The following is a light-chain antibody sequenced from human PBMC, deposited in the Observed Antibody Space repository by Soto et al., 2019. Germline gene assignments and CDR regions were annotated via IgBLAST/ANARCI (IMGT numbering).Light chain of an antibody. J-gene: IGKJ2*01. CDR3: QQRSNWPPYT. V-gene: IGKV3-11*01. CDR2: DAS. CDR1: QSVSSY. Sequence: EIVLTQSPDTLSLSPGERATLSCRASQSVSSYLAWYQQKPGQAPRLLIYDASNRATGTPARFSGSGSGTDFTLTISGLEPEDFAVYYCQQRSNWPPYTFGQGTKLEIK.